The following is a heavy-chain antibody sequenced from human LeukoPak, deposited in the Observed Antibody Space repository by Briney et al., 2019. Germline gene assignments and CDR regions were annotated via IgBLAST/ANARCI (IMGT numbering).Heavy chain of an antibody. J-gene: IGHJ4*02. CDR2: IYYSGST. CDR3: ARRPWIAAAGTVGYYFDY. CDR1: GGSISSSSYY. D-gene: IGHD6-13*01. Sequence: SETLSLTCTVSGGSISSSSYYWGWIRQPPGKGLEWIGSIYYSGSTNYNPSLKSRVTISVDTSKNQFSLKLSSVTAADTAVYYCARRPWIAAAGTVGYYFDYWGQGTLVTVSS. V-gene: IGHV4-39*07.